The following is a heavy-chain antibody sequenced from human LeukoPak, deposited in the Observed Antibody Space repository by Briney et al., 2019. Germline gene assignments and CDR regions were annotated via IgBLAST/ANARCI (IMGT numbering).Heavy chain of an antibody. J-gene: IGHJ4*02. V-gene: IGHV1-46*01. D-gene: IGHD4-17*01. CDR3: ARLYGDYTEPSYYFDY. CDR2: ISPSGGST. Sequence: ASVKVSCKAFGYTFTSNYMHWVRQAPGQGPEWMGVISPSGGSTTYAQKFQGRVTLTRDMSTSTDYLELSSLRSEDTAVYYCARLYGDYTEPSYYFDYWGQGILVTVSS. CDR1: GYTFTSNY.